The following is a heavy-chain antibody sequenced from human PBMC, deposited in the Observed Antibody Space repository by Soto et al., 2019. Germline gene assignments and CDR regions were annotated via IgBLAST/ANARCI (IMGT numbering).Heavy chain of an antibody. D-gene: IGHD2-8*01. CDR3: ARRGYCTKGVCYYGMDV. CDR1: GGSISSSNW. Sequence: PSETLSLTCAVSGGSISSSNWWSWVRQPPGKGLEWIGEIYHSGSTNYNPSLKSRVTISVDKSKNQFSLKLSSVTAADTAVYYCARRGYCTKGVCYYGMDVWGQGTTVTVSS. J-gene: IGHJ6*02. V-gene: IGHV4-4*02. CDR2: IYHSGST.